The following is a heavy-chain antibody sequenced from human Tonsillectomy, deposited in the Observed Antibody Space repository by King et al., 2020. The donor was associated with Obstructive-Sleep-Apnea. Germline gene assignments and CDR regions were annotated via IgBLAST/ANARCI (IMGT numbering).Heavy chain of an antibody. Sequence: VQLVESGGGLVRPGGSLRLSCVASGFTFNTYNMNWVRQAPGVGLGWVASITVSNTYTRYAGSVKGRLHISRDNARKSVYLEMSDLRVEDTAVYYCAGALNVIHDYYYGMDVWGQGTTVTVSS. J-gene: IGHJ6*02. D-gene: IGHD2/OR15-2a*01. V-gene: IGHV3-21*01. CDR3: AGALNVIHDYYYGMDV. CDR1: GFTFNTYN. CDR2: ITVSNTYT.